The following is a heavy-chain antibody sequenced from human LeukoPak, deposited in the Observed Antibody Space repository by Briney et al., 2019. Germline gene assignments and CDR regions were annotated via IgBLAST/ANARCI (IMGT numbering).Heavy chain of an antibody. CDR3: ASGSITMIVGDV. CDR2: IYYSGST. D-gene: IGHD3-22*01. V-gene: IGHV4-39*07. J-gene: IGHJ6*02. CDR1: GGPISSSSYY. Sequence: SETLSLTCTVSGGPISSSSYYWGWIRQPPGKGLEWIGSIYYSGSTYYNPSLKSRVTISVDTSKNQFSLKLSSVTAADTAVYYCASGSITMIVGDVWGQGTTVTVSS.